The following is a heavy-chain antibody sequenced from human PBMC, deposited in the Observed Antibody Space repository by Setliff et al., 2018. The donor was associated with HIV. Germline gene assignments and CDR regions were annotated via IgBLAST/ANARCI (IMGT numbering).Heavy chain of an antibody. CDR2: IYSGGSST. CDR3: AKDYTPTFWEYNWLDV. CDR1: GFTFSSYA. J-gene: IGHJ5*02. D-gene: IGHD3-3*01. V-gene: IGHV3-23*03. Sequence: PGGSLRLSCAASGFTFSSYAMSWVRQVPGKGLEWVSFIYSGGSSTYYADSVKGRFSISRENSKNTLYLQMNSLRAEDTAVYYCAKDYTPTFWEYNWLDVWGQGTLVTVSS.